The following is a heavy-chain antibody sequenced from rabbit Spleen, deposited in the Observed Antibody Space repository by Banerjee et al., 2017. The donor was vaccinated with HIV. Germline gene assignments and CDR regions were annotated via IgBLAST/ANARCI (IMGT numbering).Heavy chain of an antibody. CDR1: GFSFSSIHW. CDR2: INTATGKA. D-gene: IGHD1-1*01. CDR3: ARDTSSSFSSYGIDL. J-gene: IGHJ6*01. V-gene: IGHV1S40*01. Sequence: QSLEESGGDLVKPGASMTLTCTASGFSFSSIHWIYWVRQAPGKGLEWIACINTATGKAVYANWAKGRFTISKTSSTTVTLQMTSLTAADTATYFCARDTSSSFSSYGIDLWGPGTLVT.